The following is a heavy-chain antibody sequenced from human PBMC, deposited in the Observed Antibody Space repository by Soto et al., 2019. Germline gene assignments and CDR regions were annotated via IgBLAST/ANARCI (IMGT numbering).Heavy chain of an antibody. Sequence: QVQLQESGPGLVKPSETLSLTCTVSGGSISSYYWSWIRQPAGKGLEWIGRIYTSGSTNYNPSLKSRVTMSVDTSKNQFSLKLSSVTAADTAVYYCARERSEVVALDYATEFDYWGQGTLVTVSS. CDR2: IYTSGST. V-gene: IGHV4-4*07. J-gene: IGHJ4*02. CDR1: GGSISSYY. CDR3: ARERSEVVALDYATEFDY. D-gene: IGHD2-15*01.